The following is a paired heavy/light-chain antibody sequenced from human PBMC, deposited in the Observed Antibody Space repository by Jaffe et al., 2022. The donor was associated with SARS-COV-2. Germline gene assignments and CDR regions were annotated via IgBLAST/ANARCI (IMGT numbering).Light chain of an antibody. V-gene: IGKV3-15*01. CDR1: QSISGN. CDR2: GAS. CDR3: QQYNNWPLT. Sequence: EIVMTQSPVTLSVSPGERGTLSCRASQSISGNLAWYQQKPGQAPRLLIYGASTRATGIPARFSGSGSGTEFTLTISSLQSEDFAVYYCQQYNNWPLTFGGGTKVEIK. J-gene: IGKJ4*01.
Heavy chain of an antibody. J-gene: IGHJ5*02. CDR3: AKKMLSVVGNHWFDR. Sequence: EVQLVESGGGVVQPGGSLRLSCEASGFTFNTHGMHWVRQAPGKGLEWVSVISDSGGTTIYADSVKGRFTTSRDNSKNTMYLQMNGLRAEDTAIYYCAKKMLSVVGNHWFDRWGQGTLVSVSS. CDR2: ISDSGGTT. V-gene: IGHV3-23*04. D-gene: IGHD2-15*01. CDR1: GFTFNTHG.